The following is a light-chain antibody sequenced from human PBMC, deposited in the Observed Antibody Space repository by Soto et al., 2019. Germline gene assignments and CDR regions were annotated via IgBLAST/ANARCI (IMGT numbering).Light chain of an antibody. V-gene: IGKV2-28*01. CDR2: LGS. J-gene: IGKJ4*01. CDR1: QSLLHSNGYNY. Sequence: DIVMTQSPLSLPVTPGEPASISCRSSQSLLHSNGYNYLDWYLQKPGQSPQLLIYLGSNRASGVPDRFSGRGSGTDFTLKISRVEAEDVGVYYCMQARQTLWLTFGGGTKVEIK. CDR3: MQARQTLWLT.